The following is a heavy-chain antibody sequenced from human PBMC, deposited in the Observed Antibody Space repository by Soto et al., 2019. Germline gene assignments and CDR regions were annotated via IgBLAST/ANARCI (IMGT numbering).Heavy chain of an antibody. CDR1: GGTFSSYA. CDR3: GRWAVVVPAAWGGAFDI. J-gene: IGHJ3*02. V-gene: IGHV1-69*06. CDR2: IISIFGTA. D-gene: IGHD2-2*01. Sequence: QVQLVQSGAEVKKPGSSVKVSCKASGGTFSSYAISWVRQAPGQGLEWMGGIISIFGTANYEQKFQGRVTITADKSTSTAYMELSSLRSEDTAVYYCGRWAVVVPAAWGGAFDIWGQGTMVTVSS.